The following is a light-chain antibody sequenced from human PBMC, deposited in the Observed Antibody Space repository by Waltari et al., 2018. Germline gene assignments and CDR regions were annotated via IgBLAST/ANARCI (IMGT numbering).Light chain of an antibody. CDR3: QSYDDSLRASV. Sequence: QSVLTQAPSVFGAPGQRVTISCSGGSSNIGAGYDVHWYQHLPGTAPKLLIYGNDDRPSGVPDRFSASKSGTSASLAITGLQADDEAIYFCQSYDDSLRASVFGGGARLTVL. V-gene: IGLV1-40*01. CDR1: SSNIGAGYD. CDR2: GND. J-gene: IGLJ2*01.